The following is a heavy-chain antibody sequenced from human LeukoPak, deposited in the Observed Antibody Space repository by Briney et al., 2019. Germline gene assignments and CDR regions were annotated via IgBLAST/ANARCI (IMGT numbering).Heavy chain of an antibody. CDR3: ASPGVNYYDRLSL. Sequence: GESLKISCKGAGYSFTSYWIGWVRQMPGKGLERMGIIYPGDSDTRYSPSFQGQVTISADKSISTGYLQWCNLKASDTAMYYCASPGVNYYDRLSLWGQGSLVTVSP. D-gene: IGHD3-22*01. CDR1: GYSFTSYW. J-gene: IGHJ4*02. V-gene: IGHV5-51*01. CDR2: IYPGDSDT.